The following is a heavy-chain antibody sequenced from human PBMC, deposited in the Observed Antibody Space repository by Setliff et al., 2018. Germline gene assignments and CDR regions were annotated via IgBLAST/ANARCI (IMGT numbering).Heavy chain of an antibody. Sequence: GESLKISCKGSGYSFTTYWIAWVRQMPGKGPEWMGIIYPGDSDARYRPSFQGQVTISADKSINTAYLQWSSPKASDTAMYYCARHESQYYYGSGSYYNAGYMDVWGKGATVTVSS. D-gene: IGHD3-10*01. J-gene: IGHJ6*03. CDR3: ARHESQYYYGSGSYYNAGYMDV. V-gene: IGHV5-51*01. CDR1: GYSFTTYW. CDR2: IYPGDSDA.